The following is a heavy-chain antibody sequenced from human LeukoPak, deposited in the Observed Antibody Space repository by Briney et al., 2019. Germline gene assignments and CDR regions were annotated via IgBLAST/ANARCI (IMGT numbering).Heavy chain of an antibody. J-gene: IGHJ6*02. CDR2: ISWISGSI. V-gene: IGHV3-9*01. CDR3: AKDRAYCTNGVCHYYYYYGMDV. CDR1: GFTFDDYA. Sequence: HPGGSLRLSCAASGFTFDDYAMHWVRQAPGKGLEWVSGISWISGSIGYADSVKGRFTISRDNAKNSLYLQMNSLRAEDTALYYCAKDRAYCTNGVCHYYYYYGMDVWGQGTTVTVSS. D-gene: IGHD2-8*01.